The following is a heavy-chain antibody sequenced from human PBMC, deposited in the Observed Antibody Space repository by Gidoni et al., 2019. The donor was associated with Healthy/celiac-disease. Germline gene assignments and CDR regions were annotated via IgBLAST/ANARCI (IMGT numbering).Heavy chain of an antibody. V-gene: IGHV3-23*01. D-gene: IGHD3-3*01. CDR1: GFTFRSYA. CDR2: ISGSGGST. Sequence: EVQLLESVGGLVQPGGSLRLSFAAPGFTFRSYAMSWVRQAPGKGLEWVSAISGSGGSTYYADSVKGRFTISRDNSKNTLYLQMNSLRAEDTAVYYCAKDMDFWSGYPDYWGQGTLVTVSS. CDR3: AKDMDFWSGYPDY. J-gene: IGHJ4*02.